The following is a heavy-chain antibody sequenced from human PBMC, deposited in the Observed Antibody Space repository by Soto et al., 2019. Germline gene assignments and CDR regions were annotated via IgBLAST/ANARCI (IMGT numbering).Heavy chain of an antibody. J-gene: IGHJ6*02. Sequence: LRLSCAASGFTFSTFGIHWVRQAPGKGLEWVATISYDGTNTHYADSVKGRFTISRDNSKNTLYLQINSLRAEDTAVYYCAKSPSSGFPYYFHYGMDVWGQGTTVTVSS. CDR3: AKSPSSGFPYYFHYGMDV. CDR1: GFTFSTFG. V-gene: IGHV3-30*18. D-gene: IGHD3-3*01. CDR2: ISYDGTNT.